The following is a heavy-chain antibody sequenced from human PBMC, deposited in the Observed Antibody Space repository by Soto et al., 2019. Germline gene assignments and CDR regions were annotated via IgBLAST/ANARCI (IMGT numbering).Heavy chain of an antibody. Sequence: GGSLRLSCAASGFTFSSYAMHWVRQAPGKGLEWVAVISYDGSNKYYADSVKGRFTISRDNSKNTLYMQMNSLRAKDTDVYYYAGHRHVLRFLEWLLAWGQGTLVTVSS. CDR2: ISYDGSNK. D-gene: IGHD3-3*01. CDR1: GFTFSSYA. V-gene: IGHV3-30-3*01. CDR3: AGHRHVLRFLEWLLA. J-gene: IGHJ5*02.